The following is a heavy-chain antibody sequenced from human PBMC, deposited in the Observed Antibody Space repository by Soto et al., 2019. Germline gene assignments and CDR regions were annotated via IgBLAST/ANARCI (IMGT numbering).Heavy chain of an antibody. Sequence: GESLKISCKGSGYSFTSYWISWARQMHGKGLERMGRIGPSDSYTNYSPSFQGHATISADKSISTAYLQWSSLKASDTAMYYCARLQAAAGDNDLTFDYWGQGTLVTVSS. CDR3: ARLQAAAGDNDLTFDY. J-gene: IGHJ4*02. D-gene: IGHD6-13*01. CDR1: GYSFTSYW. CDR2: IGPSDSYT. V-gene: IGHV5-10-1*01.